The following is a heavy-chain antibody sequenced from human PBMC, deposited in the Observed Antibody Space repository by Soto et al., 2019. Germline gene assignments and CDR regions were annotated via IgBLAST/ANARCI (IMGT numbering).Heavy chain of an antibody. CDR3: ARTYYYGSGSYYNYNWFDP. CDR1: GGTFSSYA. J-gene: IGHJ5*02. V-gene: IGHV1-69*13. D-gene: IGHD3-10*01. CDR2: IIPIFGTA. Sequence: SVKVSCKASGGTFSSYAISWVRQAPGQGLEWMGGIIPIFGTANYAQKFQGRVTITADESTSTAYMELSSLRSEDTAVYYCARTYYYGSGSYYNYNWFDPWGQGTLVTVSS.